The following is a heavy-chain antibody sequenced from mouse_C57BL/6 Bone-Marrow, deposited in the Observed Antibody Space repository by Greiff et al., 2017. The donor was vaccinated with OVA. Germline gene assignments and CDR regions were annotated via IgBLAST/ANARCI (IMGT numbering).Heavy chain of an antibody. Sequence: EVMLVESGGGLVQPGESLKLSCESNEYEFPSHDMSWVRKTPEKRLELVAAINSAGGSTYYPDNMKRRFIISRDKTKKTLYLQMSSLRSEDTALYYCARRGGLWIAYWGQGTLVTVSA. D-gene: IGHD3-1*01. CDR3: ARRGGLWIAY. V-gene: IGHV5-2*03. CDR2: INSAGGST. J-gene: IGHJ3*01. CDR1: EYEFPSHD.